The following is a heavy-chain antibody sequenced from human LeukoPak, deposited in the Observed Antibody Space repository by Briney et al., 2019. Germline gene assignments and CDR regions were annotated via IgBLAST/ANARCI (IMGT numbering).Heavy chain of an antibody. V-gene: IGHV3-49*04. Sequence: GGSLRLSCTASGFTFGDYAMSWVRQAPGKGLEWVGFIRSKAYGGTTEYAASVKGRFTISRDDSKSIAYLQMNSPKTEDTAVYYCTRVGSGWGLDYWGQGTLVTVSS. CDR2: IRSKAYGGTT. J-gene: IGHJ4*02. CDR3: TRVGSGWGLDY. CDR1: GFTFGDYA. D-gene: IGHD6-19*01.